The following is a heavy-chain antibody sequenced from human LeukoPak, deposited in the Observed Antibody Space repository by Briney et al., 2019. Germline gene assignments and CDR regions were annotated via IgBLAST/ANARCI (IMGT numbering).Heavy chain of an antibody. CDR3: ARGGGYCTNGVCYFDY. J-gene: IGHJ4*02. Sequence: ASVKISCKASGYTFTNYGISWVRQAPGQGLEWMGWISAYNGNTNYAQKLQGRVTMTTDTSTSTAYMELRSLRSDDTAVYYCARGGGYCTNGVCYFDYWGQGTLVTVSS. CDR1: GYTFTNYG. CDR2: ISAYNGNT. V-gene: IGHV1-18*01. D-gene: IGHD2-8*01.